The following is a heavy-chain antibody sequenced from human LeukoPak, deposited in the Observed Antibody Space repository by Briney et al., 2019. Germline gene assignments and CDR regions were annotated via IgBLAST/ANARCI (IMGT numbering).Heavy chain of an antibody. Sequence: GVLRLSCAASGFTFSSYEMNWVRQAPGKGLEWVSYISSSGSTIYYADSVKGRFTISRDNAKNSLYLQMNSLRAEDTAVYYCARGGIAVAEFYFDHWGQGTLVTVSS. J-gene: IGHJ4*02. V-gene: IGHV3-48*03. CDR1: GFTFSSYE. D-gene: IGHD6-19*01. CDR3: ARGGIAVAEFYFDH. CDR2: ISSSGSTI.